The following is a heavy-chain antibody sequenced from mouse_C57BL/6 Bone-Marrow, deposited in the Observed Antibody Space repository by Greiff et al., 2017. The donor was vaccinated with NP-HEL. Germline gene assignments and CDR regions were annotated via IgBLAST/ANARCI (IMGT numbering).Heavy chain of an antibody. CDR1: GYTFTDYY. CDR3: ARNYYGSSTYYFDY. J-gene: IGHJ2*01. V-gene: IGHV1-76*01. Sequence: LQESGAELVRPGASVKLSCKASGYTFTDYYINWVKQRPGQGLEWIARIYPGSGNTYYNEKFKGKATLTAEKSSSTAYMQLSSLTSEDSAVYFCARNYYGSSTYYFDYWGQGTTLTVSS. D-gene: IGHD1-1*01. CDR2: IYPGSGNT.